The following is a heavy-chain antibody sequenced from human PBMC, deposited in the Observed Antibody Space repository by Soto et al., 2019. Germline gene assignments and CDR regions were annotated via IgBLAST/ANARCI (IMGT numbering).Heavy chain of an antibody. D-gene: IGHD3-22*01. CDR3: ASYYDSSGYYPDAFDI. CDR2: IYPGDSDT. V-gene: IGHV5-51*01. CDR1: GYSFTSYW. J-gene: IGHJ3*02. Sequence: GESLKISCKVSGYSFTSYWIGWVRQMPGKGLEWMGIIYPGDSDTRYSPSFQGQVTISADKSISTAYLQWSSLKASDTAMYYCASYYDSSGYYPDAFDIWGQGTMVTVSS.